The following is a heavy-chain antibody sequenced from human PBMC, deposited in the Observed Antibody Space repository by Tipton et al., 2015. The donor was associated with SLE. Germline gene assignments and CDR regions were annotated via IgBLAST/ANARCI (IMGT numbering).Heavy chain of an antibody. J-gene: IGHJ6*02. V-gene: IGHV4-34*08. CDR1: GFTFNTYA. D-gene: IGHD2-21*01. CDR3: AGHRLSLYSSGRGSSGVTV. Sequence: LRLSCAASGFTFNTYAMSWVRQTPEKGLEWIGEITQIGTTNYSPSLKSRLTISTDTSKRQISLRLTSMTAADTAVYYCAGHRLSLYSSGRGSSGVTVWGRGTTVTVSS. CDR2: ITQIGTT.